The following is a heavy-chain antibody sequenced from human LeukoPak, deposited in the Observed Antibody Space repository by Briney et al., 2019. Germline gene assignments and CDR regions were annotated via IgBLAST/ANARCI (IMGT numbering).Heavy chain of an antibody. Sequence: PSETLSLTCTVSGGSISSSSYYWGWIRQPPGKGLEWIGSIYYSGTTYYNPSLKSRVTISVDTSKNQFSLKLSSVTAADTAVYYCARGLNHPDTPPSKDTNYYDSSGYYGGYWFDPWGQGTLVTVST. V-gene: IGHV4-39*07. CDR1: GGSISSSSYY. CDR3: ARGLNHPDTPPSKDTNYYDSSGYYGGYWFDP. D-gene: IGHD3-22*01. CDR2: IYYSGTT. J-gene: IGHJ5*02.